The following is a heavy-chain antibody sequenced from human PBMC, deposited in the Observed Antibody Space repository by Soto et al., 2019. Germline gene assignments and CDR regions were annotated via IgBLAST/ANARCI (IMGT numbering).Heavy chain of an antibody. CDR3: ARGATVTREYFYGMDV. D-gene: IGHD4-4*01. CDR2: IIPMFGTA. CDR1: GGSFSNYS. J-gene: IGHJ6*02. V-gene: IGHV1-69*13. Sequence: SVNVSCKTSGGSFSNYSISWVRQAPGQGLECMGAIIPMFGTANYAQMFQGRVTITADESTNTAYMEVSSLRSEDSAVYYCARGATVTREYFYGMDVWGQGTTVTVSS.